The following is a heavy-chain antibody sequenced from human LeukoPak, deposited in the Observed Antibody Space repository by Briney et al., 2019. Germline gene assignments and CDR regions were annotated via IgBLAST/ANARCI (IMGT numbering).Heavy chain of an antibody. D-gene: IGHD6-13*01. J-gene: IGHJ4*02. CDR2: ISSNGGST. CDR3: AREGAAASVDY. V-gene: IGHV3-64*01. Sequence: GGSLRLSCAASGFTFSSYAMHWVRQAPGKGLEYVSAISSNGGSTYYANSVKGRFTISRDNSKNTLYLQMGSLRAEDMAVYYCAREGAAASVDYWGQGTLVTVSS. CDR1: GFTFSSYA.